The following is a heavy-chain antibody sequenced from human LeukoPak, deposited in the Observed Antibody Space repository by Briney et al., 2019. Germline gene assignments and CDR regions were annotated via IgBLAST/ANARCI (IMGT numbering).Heavy chain of an antibody. Sequence: PGGSLRLSCAASGFTFLTYAMSWVRQAPGKGPQWVSVIRDSGASTYYADSVKGRFTISRDNSKNTLYLQMNSLRAEDTAVYYCAKAGRSGWYPGWPFDIWGQGTMVTVSS. V-gene: IGHV3-23*01. CDR2: IRDSGAST. D-gene: IGHD6-19*01. CDR1: GFTFLTYA. CDR3: AKAGRSGWYPGWPFDI. J-gene: IGHJ3*02.